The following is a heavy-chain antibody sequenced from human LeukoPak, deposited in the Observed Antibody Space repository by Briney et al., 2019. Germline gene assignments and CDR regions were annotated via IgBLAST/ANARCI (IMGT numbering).Heavy chain of an antibody. V-gene: IGHV3-7*03. CDR3: ARAEWSNWYFDL. CDR1: GFTFSTYW. Sequence: GGSLRLSCAASGFTFSTYWMNWVRQAPGKGLEGVAYIKQDGSEKYYVDSVKGRFTLSRDSAKNSLYLQMNSLRAEDTAVYYCARAEWSNWYFDLWGRGTLVTVSS. J-gene: IGHJ2*01. D-gene: IGHD3-3*01. CDR2: IKQDGSEK.